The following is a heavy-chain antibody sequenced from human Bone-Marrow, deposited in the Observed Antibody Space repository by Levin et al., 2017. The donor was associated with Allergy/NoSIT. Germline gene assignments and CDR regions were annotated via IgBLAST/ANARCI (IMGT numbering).Heavy chain of an antibody. CDR1: GFTFSDYW. D-gene: IGHD6-13*01. V-gene: IGHV3-74*01. CDR2: LNTDGSNT. J-gene: IGHJ4*02. Sequence: PGGSLRLSCAASGFTFSDYWIHWVRQAPGQGLVWVSRLNTDGSNTYYADSVKGRFTVSRDNAKNTVYLQVNSLRAEDTAVYYCTRGWREGFDYWGQGTLVTVSS. CDR3: TRGWREGFDY.